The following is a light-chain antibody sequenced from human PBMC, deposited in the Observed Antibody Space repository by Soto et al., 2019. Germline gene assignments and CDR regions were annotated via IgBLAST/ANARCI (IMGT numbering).Light chain of an antibody. CDR1: QSIRND. CDR3: QLHNSYLALT. J-gene: IGKJ4*01. V-gene: IGKV1-17*01. Sequence: DIQMTQAPSSLSASVGDRVTITCRASQSIRNDLGWYQQKPGKAPKRRIYAASTLQNGGPSRFSGSGSGTEFTLTISSLQPEDFATYYCQLHNSYLALTFGGGTKGEIK. CDR2: AAS.